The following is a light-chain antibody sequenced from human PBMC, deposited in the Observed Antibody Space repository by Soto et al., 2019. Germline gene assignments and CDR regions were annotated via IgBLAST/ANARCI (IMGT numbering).Light chain of an antibody. CDR3: QQYFGSPMT. V-gene: IGKV4-1*01. CDR2: WAS. Sequence: DIVLTQSPDSLAVSLGERATIDCKSSQSIFYSPNNKNFLAWYQKKPGQPPKLLIYWASTRESGVPDRFSGSESWTDFTLTISSLQAEDVAVYYCQQYFGSPMTFGGGTKVEIK. J-gene: IGKJ4*01. CDR1: QSIFYSPNNKNF.